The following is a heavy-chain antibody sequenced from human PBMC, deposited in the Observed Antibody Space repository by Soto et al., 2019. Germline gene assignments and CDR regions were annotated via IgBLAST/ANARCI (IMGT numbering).Heavy chain of an antibody. Sequence: EVRLVESGGGLVQPGGSLRLSCAGSGFTFSDFWMNWVRQTPGKGLEWVANIKQDGSAQNYVNSVRGRFTISRDNAKNLVYLQTNSLRAEDTAVYYCVGVTGWVHEYWGQGTLVTVSS. CDR1: GFTFSDFW. CDR2: IKQDGSAQ. D-gene: IGHD1-26*01. J-gene: IGHJ4*02. V-gene: IGHV3-7*04. CDR3: VGVTGWVHEY.